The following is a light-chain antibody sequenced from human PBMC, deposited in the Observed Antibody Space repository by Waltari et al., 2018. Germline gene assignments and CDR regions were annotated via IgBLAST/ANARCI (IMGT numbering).Light chain of an antibody. V-gene: IGLV2-23*01. J-gene: IGLJ1*01. CDR3: CSYVGSSTSYV. CDR2: EAS. CDR1: SNDVGTDIL. Sequence: QSALTQPASVSGSPGQSITISCTGVSNDVGTDILVACYQQYPGKAPKLMIYEASKRPSGVSNRFSGSKSGNTASLTISGLQAEDEADYFCCSYVGSSTSYVFGIGTKVTVL.